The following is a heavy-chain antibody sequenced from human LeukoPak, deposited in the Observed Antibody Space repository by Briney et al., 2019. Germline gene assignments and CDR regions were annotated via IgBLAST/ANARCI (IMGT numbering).Heavy chain of an antibody. D-gene: IGHD3-22*01. V-gene: IGHV1-69*05. CDR1: GGTFSSYA. CDR3: AREPPRKGIVVVITPDYYYYMDV. J-gene: IGHJ6*03. Sequence: SVKVSCKASGGTFSSYAISWVRQAPGQGLEWMGRIIPIFGTANYAQKFQGRVTITTDESTSTAYMELSSLRSEDTAVYYYAREPPRKGIVVVITPDYYYYMDVWGKGTTVTVSS. CDR2: IIPIFGTA.